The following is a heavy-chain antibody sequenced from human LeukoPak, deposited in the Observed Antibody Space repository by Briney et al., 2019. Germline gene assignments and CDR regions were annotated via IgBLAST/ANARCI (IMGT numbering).Heavy chain of an antibody. CDR3: ARASYDSSGYYYIHY. CDR2: IYYSGST. Sequence: SGTLSLTCTVSGGSISSYYWSWIRQPPGKGLEWIGYIYYSGSTNYNPSLKSRVTISVDTSKNQFSLKLSSVTAADTAVYYCARASYDSSGYYYIHYWGQGTLVTVSS. D-gene: IGHD3-22*01. CDR1: GGSISSYY. J-gene: IGHJ4*02. V-gene: IGHV4-59*01.